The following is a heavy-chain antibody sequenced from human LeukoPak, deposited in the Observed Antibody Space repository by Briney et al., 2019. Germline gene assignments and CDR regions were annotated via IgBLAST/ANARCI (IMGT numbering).Heavy chain of an antibody. V-gene: IGHV3-23*01. J-gene: IGHJ4*02. CDR3: AKDRLVCSSTSCYTSFDY. Sequence: GGSLRLSCAASGTAFSDVWMTWVRQAPGKGLEWVSAISGSGGSTYYADSVKGRFTISRDNSKNTLYLQMNSLRAEDTAVYYCAKDRLVCSSTSCYTSFDYWGQGTLVTVSS. D-gene: IGHD2-2*02. CDR2: ISGSGGST. CDR1: GTAFSDVW.